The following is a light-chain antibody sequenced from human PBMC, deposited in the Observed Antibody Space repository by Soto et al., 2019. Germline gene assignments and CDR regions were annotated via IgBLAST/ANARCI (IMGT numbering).Light chain of an antibody. CDR2: AAS. CDR3: LQYNSSPLT. CDR1: QGFRNN. J-gene: IGKJ4*02. V-gene: IGKV1-17*02. Sequence: EIPMTQSTSSLSASVGDGVNMXCRASQGFRNNLGWYQQKSGKAPKLLIYAASSLQSGVPSTCSGSGSATEFTRPINNRQPDDFATYYGLQYNSSPLTFGGGTKVDIK.